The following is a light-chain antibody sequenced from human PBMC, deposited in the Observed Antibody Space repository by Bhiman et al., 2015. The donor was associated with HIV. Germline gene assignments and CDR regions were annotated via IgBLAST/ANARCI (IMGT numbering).Light chain of an antibody. Sequence: SYELTQPPSVSVAPGKTATITCGGDNIESRSVHWYQQKPGQAPVVVISYDGDRRSGIPERFSGSNNENTATLTISSVEAGDEADYYCQVWDSDTEHYVFGGGTKVTVL. CDR1: NIESRS. V-gene: IGLV3-21*04. CDR3: QVWDSDTEHYV. J-gene: IGLJ1*01. CDR2: YDG.